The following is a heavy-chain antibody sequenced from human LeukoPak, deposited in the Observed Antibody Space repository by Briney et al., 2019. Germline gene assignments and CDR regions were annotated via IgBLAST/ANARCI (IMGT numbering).Heavy chain of an antibody. CDR1: GFTFSTYA. D-gene: IGHD6-19*01. CDR2: ISYDGSSK. CDR3: ARDLGYSSGPNY. V-gene: IGHV3-30*04. Sequence: GRSLRLSCAASGFTFSTYAMHWVRQAPGKGLEWVAVISYDGSSKYYADSVKGRFTISKDNSKNTLYLQMNSLRAEDTAVYYCARDLGYSSGPNYWGQGTRVTVSS. J-gene: IGHJ4*02.